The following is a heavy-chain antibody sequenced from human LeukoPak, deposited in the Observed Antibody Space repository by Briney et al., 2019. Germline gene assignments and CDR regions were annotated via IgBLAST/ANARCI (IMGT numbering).Heavy chain of an antibody. Sequence: GGSLRLSCTASGFIVSDFYMSWVRPAPGRGLEWISAIYMSGGTYYTGSVKGRFTISRDSSKREVSLQMNRLRAEDTAVYYCVRHGELGDSFDLWGRGIMVTVSS. V-gene: IGHV3-53*01. D-gene: IGHD2-21*01. CDR3: VRHGELGDSFDL. CDR2: IYMSGGT. J-gene: IGHJ3*01. CDR1: GFIVSDFY.